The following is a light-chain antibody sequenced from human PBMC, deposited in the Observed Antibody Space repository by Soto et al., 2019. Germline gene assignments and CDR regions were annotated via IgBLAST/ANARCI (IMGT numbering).Light chain of an antibody. CDR3: QHYDPYSPLYS. CDR1: QSINNW. V-gene: IGKV1-5*01. CDR2: DAS. J-gene: IGKJ2*03. Sequence: DIQMTQSPSTLAASVGDRVTITCRASQSINNWLAWYQQRPGKAPKILIHDASNLESGVPSRFSGSGSGTDFTLTISSVEPDDFATYYCQHYDPYSPLYSFGQGTNLEI.